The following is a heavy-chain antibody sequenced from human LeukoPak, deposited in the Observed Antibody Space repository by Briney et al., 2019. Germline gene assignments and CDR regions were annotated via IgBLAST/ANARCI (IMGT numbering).Heavy chain of an antibody. CDR3: ARDAVSPQAFDI. Sequence: SGGSLRLSCAASGFPLSSYWMHWVRQTPGKGLEWVAQIRADGTRIVYGDSVKGRFTISRDNARNMLFLEMNSLRPEDSAVYYCARDAVSPQAFDIWGQGTMVTVSS. CDR2: IRADGTRI. D-gene: IGHD2/OR15-2a*01. CDR1: GFPLSSYW. V-gene: IGHV3-74*01. J-gene: IGHJ3*02.